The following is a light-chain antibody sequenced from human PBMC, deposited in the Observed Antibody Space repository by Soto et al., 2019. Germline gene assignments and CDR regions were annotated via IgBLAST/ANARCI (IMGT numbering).Light chain of an antibody. Sequence: DIQMTQSPSTLSASVGDRVIITCRASQSPGTWMAWYQQKPGTAPVLLIYDVSKLESGVPSRFSGRASGTEFTLTITSLQPDDFATYYCQQYFSYPLTFAGGTKVEIK. CDR1: QSPGTW. J-gene: IGKJ4*01. V-gene: IGKV1-5*01. CDR2: DVS. CDR3: QQYFSYPLT.